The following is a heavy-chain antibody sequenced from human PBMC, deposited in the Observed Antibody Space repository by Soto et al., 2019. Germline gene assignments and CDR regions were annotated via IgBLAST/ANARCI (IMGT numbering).Heavy chain of an antibody. Sequence: GASVKVSCKASGGTFSSYTISWVRQAPGQGLEWMGRIIPILGIANYAQKFQGRVTITADKSTSTAYMELSSLRSEDTAVYYCARTPSGPYGVSNWFDPWGQGTLVTVSS. CDR3: ARTPSGPYGVSNWFDP. CDR1: GGTFSSYT. J-gene: IGHJ5*02. V-gene: IGHV1-69*02. CDR2: IIPILGIA. D-gene: IGHD4-17*01.